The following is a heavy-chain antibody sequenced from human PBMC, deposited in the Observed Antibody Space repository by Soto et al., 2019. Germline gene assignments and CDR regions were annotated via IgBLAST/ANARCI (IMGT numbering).Heavy chain of an antibody. J-gene: IGHJ5*02. CDR1: GFTFSTYT. CDR3: AREVRRGWFDP. CDR2: ISITSSYM. V-gene: IGHV3-21*01. Sequence: VPESGGVLVKPGGSLRVSCAASGFTFSTYTMNCVRQSPGKGLKCVSSISITSSYMYYADSGKGRFTISRDNAKNSLFLQMNSLSAKDTAVYYCAREVRRGWFDPWVQGTLVTVSS.